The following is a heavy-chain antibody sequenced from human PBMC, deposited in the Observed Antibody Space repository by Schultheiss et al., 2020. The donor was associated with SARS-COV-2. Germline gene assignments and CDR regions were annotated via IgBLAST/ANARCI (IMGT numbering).Heavy chain of an antibody. V-gene: IGHV4-59*01. Sequence: SETLSLTCGVYGGSFSGYDWSWIRQPPGKGLEWIGYIYYSGSTYYNPSLKSRVTISVDKSKNQFSLKVSYVTAADTAVYFCARGGSGGYHTPFDYWGQGTLVTVSS. CDR2: IYYSGST. CDR1: GGSFSGYD. D-gene: IGHD1-26*01. J-gene: IGHJ4*02. CDR3: ARGGSGGYHTPFDY.